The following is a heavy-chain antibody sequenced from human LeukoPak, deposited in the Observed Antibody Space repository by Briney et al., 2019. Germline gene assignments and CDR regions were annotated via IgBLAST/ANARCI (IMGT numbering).Heavy chain of an antibody. Sequence: ASVKVSCKASGYTFTSYDINWVRQATGQGLEWMGWMNPNSGNTGYAQKFQGRVTITRNTSISTAYMELSSLRSEDTAVYYCARASGRPYYYYYYMDVWGKGTTVTVSS. CDR1: GYTFTSYD. D-gene: IGHD3-10*01. J-gene: IGHJ6*03. V-gene: IGHV1-8*03. CDR3: ARASGRPYYYYYYMDV. CDR2: MNPNSGNT.